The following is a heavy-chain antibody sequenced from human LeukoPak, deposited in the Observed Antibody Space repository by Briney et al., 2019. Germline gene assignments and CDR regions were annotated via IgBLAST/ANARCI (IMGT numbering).Heavy chain of an antibody. CDR1: GFTFRTYS. J-gene: IGHJ4*02. Sequence: PGGSLRLSCAASGFTFRTYSKNWVRQAPGKGLEWVSSISTSSTYIYYADSVKGRFTISRDNAKNSLYLQMNSLRAEDTAVYYCAASAPRDYWGQGTLVTVSS. CDR3: AASAPRDY. V-gene: IGHV3-21*01. CDR2: ISTSSTYI.